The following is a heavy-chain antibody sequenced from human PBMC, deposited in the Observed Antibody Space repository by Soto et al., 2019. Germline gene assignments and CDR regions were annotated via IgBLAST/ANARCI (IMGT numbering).Heavy chain of an antibody. D-gene: IGHD6-13*01. CDR2: IYYSGST. CDR1: GGSISSYY. J-gene: IGHJ4*02. Sequence: SETLSLTCIVSGGSISSYYWSWIRQPPGKGLEWIGYIYYSGSTNYNPSLKSRVTISVDTSKNQFSLKLSSVTAADTAVYYCARVKQQLVSYFDYWGQGTLVTVSS. V-gene: IGHV4-59*01. CDR3: ARVKQQLVSYFDY.